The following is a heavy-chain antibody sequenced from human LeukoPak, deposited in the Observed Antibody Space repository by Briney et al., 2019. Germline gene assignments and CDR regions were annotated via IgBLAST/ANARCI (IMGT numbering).Heavy chain of an antibody. CDR1: GFTFSGSA. D-gene: IGHD6-13*01. V-gene: IGHV3-73*01. J-gene: IGHJ6*03. CDR3: TRHEDSSWYVYYYYYMDV. Sequence: QPGGSLRLSCAASGFTFSGSAMHWVRQASGKGLEWVGRIRSKANGYATAYAASVKGRFTISRDDSKNTAYLQMNSPKTEDTAVYYCTRHEDSSWYVYYYYYMDVWGKGTTVTVSS. CDR2: IRSKANGYAT.